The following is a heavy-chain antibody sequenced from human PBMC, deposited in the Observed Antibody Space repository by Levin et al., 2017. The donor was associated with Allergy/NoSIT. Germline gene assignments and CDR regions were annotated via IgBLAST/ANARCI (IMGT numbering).Heavy chain of an antibody. Sequence: SETLSLSCTVSGGFISGSTYYWGWIRQPPGKGLEWIGSTYHDGSTYYNPSLKSRITVSVDTSRNQFSLKVRSVTATDTAVYYCASRTYRDWGQGTLVTVSS. V-gene: IGHV4-39*01. J-gene: IGHJ4*02. D-gene: IGHD2-21*01. CDR1: GGFISGSTYY. CDR3: ASRTYRD. CDR2: TYHDGST.